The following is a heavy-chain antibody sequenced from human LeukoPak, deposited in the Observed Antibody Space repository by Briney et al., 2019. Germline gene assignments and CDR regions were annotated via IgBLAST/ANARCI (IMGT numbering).Heavy chain of an antibody. CDR1: GFPFSSSA. CDR3: AKDQQQLAYLFDY. J-gene: IGHJ4*02. V-gene: IGHV3-23*01. D-gene: IGHD6-13*01. CDR2: ITDTGDST. Sequence: PGGSLRLSCAASGFPFSSSAMTWVRQAPGKGLEWVSTITDTGDSTHYADSVKGRFTFSRDSSKNTVYLQMSSLRAEDTAVYYCAKDQQQLAYLFDYWGQGTLVTVSS.